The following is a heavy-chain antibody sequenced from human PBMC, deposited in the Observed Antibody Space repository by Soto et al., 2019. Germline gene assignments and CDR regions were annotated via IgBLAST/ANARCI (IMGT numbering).Heavy chain of an antibody. D-gene: IGHD1-7*01. CDR2: ISPTGGTT. CDR3: AKLAPELSTSPPYFAS. J-gene: IGHJ4*02. V-gene: IGHV3-23*01. Sequence: PWGFLRLRKGVSGVIFRVYGMRWVRQAPGKGLEWVSGISPTGGTTYYADSVKGRFTISRDNSGHTLFLTLKSLRVDDTAIYYCAKLAPELSTSPPYFASWGQGALVTVTS. CDR1: GVIFRVYG.